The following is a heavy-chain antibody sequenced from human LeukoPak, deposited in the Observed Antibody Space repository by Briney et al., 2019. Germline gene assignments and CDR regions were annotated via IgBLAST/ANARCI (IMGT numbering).Heavy chain of an antibody. V-gene: IGHV4-34*01. CDR3: ARGSRITIFGVVIIPAWFDP. J-gene: IGHJ5*02. CDR1: GGSFSGYY. CDR2: INHSGST. D-gene: IGHD3-3*01. Sequence: SETLSLTCAVYGGSFSGYYWSWIRQPPGKGLEWIGEINHSGSTNYNPSLKSRVTISVDTSKNLFSLKLSSVTAADTAVYYCARGSRITIFGVVIIPAWFDPWGQGTLVTVSS.